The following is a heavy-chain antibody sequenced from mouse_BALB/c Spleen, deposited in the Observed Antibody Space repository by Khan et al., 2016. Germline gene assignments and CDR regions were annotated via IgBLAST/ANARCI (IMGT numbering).Heavy chain of an antibody. CDR3: ARYRYYYGSSRYVDV. D-gene: IGHD1-1*01. J-gene: IGHJ1*01. Sequence: QFQLVQSGPELKKPGKTVKISCKASGYTFTNYGMNWVKQAPGKGLKWMGWINTYSGESTYADDFKGRFAFSLDTSANTAYLQINNLKNEDTAAYFCARYRYYYGSSRYVDVWGAGTTVTVSS. CDR2: INTYSGES. CDR1: GYTFTNYG. V-gene: IGHV9-3-1*01.